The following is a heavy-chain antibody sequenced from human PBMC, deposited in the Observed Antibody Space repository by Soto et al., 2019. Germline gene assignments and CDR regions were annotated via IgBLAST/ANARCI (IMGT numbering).Heavy chain of an antibody. CDR2: ISYDGSNK. J-gene: IGHJ1*01. Sequence: GGSLRLSCAASGFTFSSYAMHWVRQAPGKGLEWVAVISYDGSNKYYADSVKGRFTISRDNSKNTLYLQMNSLRAEDTAVYYCAKGVPGIAVAGTGYLPHWGQGTLVTVSS. CDR1: GFTFSSYA. D-gene: IGHD6-19*01. CDR3: AKGVPGIAVAGTGYLPH. V-gene: IGHV3-30-3*01.